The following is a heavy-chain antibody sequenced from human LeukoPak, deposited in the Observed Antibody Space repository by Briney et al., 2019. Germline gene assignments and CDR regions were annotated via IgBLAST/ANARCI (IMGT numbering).Heavy chain of an antibody. V-gene: IGHV3-21*04. Sequence: PGGSLRLSCAASGFTFSSYSMNWVRQAPGKGLEWVSSISSSGSYIYYADSVKGRFTISRDNAKNSLYLQMNSLRAEDTAVYYCAKSSGGSYYEYYFDYWGQGTLVTVSS. J-gene: IGHJ4*02. D-gene: IGHD1-26*01. CDR1: GFTFSSYS. CDR2: ISSSGSYI. CDR3: AKSSGGSYYEYYFDY.